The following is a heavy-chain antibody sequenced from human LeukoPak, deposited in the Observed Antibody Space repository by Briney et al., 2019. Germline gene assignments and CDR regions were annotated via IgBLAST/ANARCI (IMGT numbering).Heavy chain of an antibody. Sequence: QTGGSLRLSCAASGFTFDDYAMHWVRQAPGKGLEWVSGISWNSGSIGYADSVKGRFTISRDNAKNSLYLQMNSPRAEDTALYYRAKAIKMTTVTHFDYWGQGTLVTVSS. J-gene: IGHJ4*02. V-gene: IGHV3-9*01. CDR2: ISWNSGSI. CDR1: GFTFDDYA. CDR3: AKAIKMTTVTHFDY. D-gene: IGHD4-17*01.